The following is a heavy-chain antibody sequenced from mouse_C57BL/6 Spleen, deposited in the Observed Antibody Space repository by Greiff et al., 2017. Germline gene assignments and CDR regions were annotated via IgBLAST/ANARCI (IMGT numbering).Heavy chain of an antibody. CDR3: ARYEDYYGNYRYYAMDY. Sequence: EVKLMESGGGLVQPGGSLSLSCAASGSTFTDYYMSWVRQPPGKALEWLGFIRNKANGYTTEYSASVKGRFTISRDNSQSILYLQMNALRAEDSATYYCARYEDYYGNYRYYAMDYWGQGTSVTVSS. V-gene: IGHV7-3*01. D-gene: IGHD2-1*01. J-gene: IGHJ4*01. CDR2: IRNKANGYTT. CDR1: GSTFTDYY.